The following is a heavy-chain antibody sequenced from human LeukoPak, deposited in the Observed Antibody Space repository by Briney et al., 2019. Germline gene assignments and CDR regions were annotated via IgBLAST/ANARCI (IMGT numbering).Heavy chain of an antibody. J-gene: IGHJ4*02. CDR1: GGSFSGYY. D-gene: IGHD6-19*01. CDR3: ASGIAVAGTSMRTLRTFDS. CDR2: INHSGST. V-gene: IGHV4-34*01. Sequence: SETLSLTCAVYGGSFSGYYWSWIRQPPGKGLEWIGEINHSGSTNYNPSLKSRVTISVDTSKNQFSLKLSSVTAADTAVYYCASGIAVAGTSMRTLRTFDSWGQGTLVTVSS.